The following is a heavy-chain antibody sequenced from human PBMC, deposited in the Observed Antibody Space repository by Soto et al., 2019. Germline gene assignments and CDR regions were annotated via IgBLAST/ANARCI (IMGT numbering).Heavy chain of an antibody. J-gene: IGHJ4*02. V-gene: IGHV3-53*01. CDR1: GFTVSSNY. CDR2: IYSGGST. CDR3: ARSVDGSAYYSHWRSYLFAY. D-gene: IGHD3-22*01. Sequence: PGGSLRLSCAASGFTVSSNYMSWVRQAPGKGLEWVSVIYSGGSTYYADSVKGRFTISRDNSKNTLYLQMNSLRAEDTAVYYCARSVDGSAYYSHWRSYLFAYCAQRSLVT.